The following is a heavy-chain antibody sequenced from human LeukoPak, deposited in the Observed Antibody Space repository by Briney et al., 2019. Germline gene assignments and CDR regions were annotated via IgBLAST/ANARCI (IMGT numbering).Heavy chain of an antibody. J-gene: IGHJ4*02. CDR2: ISGSGDTT. CDR3: AKEGTYFFDN. CDR1: GFTFSSYV. Sequence: GGSLRLSCAASGFTFSSYVMSWVRQAPGKGLEWVSVISGSGDTTYYADSVKGRFTISRDNSKNMLYLQMNNLRVEDTAVYYCAKEGTYFFDNWGQGTLVTVSS. D-gene: IGHD3-10*01. V-gene: IGHV3-23*01.